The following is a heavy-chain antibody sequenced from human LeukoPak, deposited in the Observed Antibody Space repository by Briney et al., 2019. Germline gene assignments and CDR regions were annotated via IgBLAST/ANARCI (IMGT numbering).Heavy chain of an antibody. Sequence: SETLSLTCTVSGGSISSGSYYWSWIRQPAGKGLEWIGRIYTSGSTNYNPSLKSRVTISVDTSKNQFSLKLSSVTAADTAVYYCAREVMVRGVIGAFDIWGQGTMVTVSS. CDR3: AREVMVRGVIGAFDI. J-gene: IGHJ3*02. CDR1: GGSISSGSYY. CDR2: IYTSGST. D-gene: IGHD3-10*01. V-gene: IGHV4-61*02.